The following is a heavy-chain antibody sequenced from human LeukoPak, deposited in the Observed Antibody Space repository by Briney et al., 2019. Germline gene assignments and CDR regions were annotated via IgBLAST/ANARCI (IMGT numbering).Heavy chain of an antibody. Sequence: QSGGSLRLSCAASGFTFSSYAMSWVRQAPGRGLEWVSAISGSGGSTYYADSVTGRPTISRDHSKHTPYLQMNCQRAEDTDVNYCAKKGVRYGSYSKLDYWGQGTLVTVSS. CDR1: GFTFSSYA. J-gene: IGHJ4*02. CDR2: ISGSGGST. V-gene: IGHV3-23*01. D-gene: IGHD1-26*01. CDR3: AKKGVRYGSYSKLDY.